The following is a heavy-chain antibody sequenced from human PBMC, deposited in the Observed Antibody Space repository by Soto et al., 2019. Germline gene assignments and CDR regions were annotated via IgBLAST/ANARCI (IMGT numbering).Heavy chain of an antibody. Sequence: SGPTLVNPTQTLTLTCTFSGFSLRTSGVGVLWIRQPPGKALEWPALTFWNDDERYNTSLTNRLTIKKDTSKNQVVLTITDVNPADTGTYFCARRLPFTGSDSWGQGTQVTVSS. CDR3: ARRLPFTGSDS. CDR2: TFWNDDE. V-gene: IGHV2-5*01. J-gene: IGHJ5*01. CDR1: GFSLRTSGVG. D-gene: IGHD3-16*01.